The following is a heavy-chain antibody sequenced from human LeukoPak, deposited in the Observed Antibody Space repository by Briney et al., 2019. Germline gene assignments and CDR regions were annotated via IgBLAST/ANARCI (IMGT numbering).Heavy chain of an antibody. CDR3: ASQYSSSSRGYDY. D-gene: IGHD6-6*01. J-gene: IGHJ4*02. CDR2: ISSSGSTI. CDR1: GFTFSSYE. V-gene: IGHV3-48*03. Sequence: PGGSLRLSCAASGFTFSSYEMNWVRQAPGKGLEWVSYISSSGSTIYYADSVKGRFTISRDNAKNSLYLQMNSLRAEDTAVYYCASQYSSSSRGYDYWGQGTLVTVSS.